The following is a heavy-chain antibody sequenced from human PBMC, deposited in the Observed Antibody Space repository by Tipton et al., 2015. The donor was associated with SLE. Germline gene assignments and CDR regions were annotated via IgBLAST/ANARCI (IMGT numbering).Heavy chain of an antibody. J-gene: IGHJ4*02. CDR2: ISISGVTT. CDR1: GGSLSTND. Sequence: LSLTCGISGGSLSTNDFWSWVRQLPGKGLEWVSAISISGVTTYYADSVKGRFTISRDDSKNTLYLQMSSLRADDTAIYYCAKEIRPNDYWGQGTLVTVFS. V-gene: IGHV3-23*01. CDR3: AKEIRPNDY.